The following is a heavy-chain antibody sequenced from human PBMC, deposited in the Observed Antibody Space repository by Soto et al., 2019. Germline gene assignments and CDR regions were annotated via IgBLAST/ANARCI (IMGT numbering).Heavy chain of an antibody. Sequence: QVQLVESGGGVVQPGRSLRLSCAASGFTFSSYGMHWVRQAPGKGLEWVAVIWYDGSNKYYADSVKGRFTISRDNSKNTLYLQMNSLRAEDTAVYYCARGGSTVTIPDYYYYGMDVWGQGTTVTVSS. J-gene: IGHJ6*02. CDR1: GFTFSSYG. D-gene: IGHD4-4*01. CDR2: IWYDGSNK. V-gene: IGHV3-33*01. CDR3: ARGGSTVTIPDYYYYGMDV.